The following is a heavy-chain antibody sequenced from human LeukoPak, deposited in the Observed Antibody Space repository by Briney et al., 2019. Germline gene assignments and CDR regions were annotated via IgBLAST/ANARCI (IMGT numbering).Heavy chain of an antibody. CDR1: GYTFTSHD. J-gene: IGHJ6*03. CDR2: LNPKSGDT. CDR3: ARGDYYYYYMDV. V-gene: IGHV1-8*03. Sequence: ASVKVSCKASGYTFTSHDINWVRQATGQGLEWMGWLNPKSGDTGYAQKFQGRVTITRNTSISTAYMELSSLRSEDTAVYYCARGDYYYYYMDVWGKGTTVTVSS.